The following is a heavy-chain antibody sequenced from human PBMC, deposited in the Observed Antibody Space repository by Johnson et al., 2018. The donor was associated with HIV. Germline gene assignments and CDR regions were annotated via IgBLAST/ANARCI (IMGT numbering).Heavy chain of an antibody. J-gene: IGHJ3*01. CDR2: IWYDGSNK. Sequence: QVQLVESGGGVVQPGRSLRLSCAASGFTFSSYGMHWVRQAPGKGLEWVAVIWYDGSNKYYADSVKGRFTISRDNSKNTLYLQMNSLRAEDTAVYYCARDPPYGGNPSAFDVWGQGTMVTVSS. CDR1: GFTFSSYG. V-gene: IGHV3-33*01. D-gene: IGHD4-23*01. CDR3: ARDPPYGGNPSAFDV.